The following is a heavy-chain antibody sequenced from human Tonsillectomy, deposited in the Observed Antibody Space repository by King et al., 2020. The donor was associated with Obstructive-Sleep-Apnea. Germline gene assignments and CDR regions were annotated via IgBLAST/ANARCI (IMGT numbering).Heavy chain of an antibody. Sequence: VQLVESGGGLVKPGGSLRLSCAASRFTFSDYYMSWIRQAPGKGLKWVSYISSRGSTIYYADSVKGRFTISRDNAKNSLFRQMNSLRAEDTAVYYCARAKSPVVLGAFDIWGQGIMVTVSS. CDR3: ARAKSPVVLGAFDI. CDR1: RFTFSDYY. V-gene: IGHV3-11*01. CDR2: ISSRGSTI. J-gene: IGHJ3*02. D-gene: IGHD4-23*01.